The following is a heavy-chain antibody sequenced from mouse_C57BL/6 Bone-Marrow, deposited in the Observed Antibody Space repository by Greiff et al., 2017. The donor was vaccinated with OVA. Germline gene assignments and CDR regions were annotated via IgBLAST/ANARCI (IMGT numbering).Heavy chain of an antibody. CDR3: ARLYYDYDWFAY. CDR1: GYTFTDYY. V-gene: IGHV1-19*01. CDR2: INPYNGGT. J-gene: IGHJ3*01. D-gene: IGHD2-4*01. Sequence: VQLKQSGPVLVKPGASVKMSCKASGYTFTDYYMNWVKQSPGKSLEWIGVINPYNGGTSYNQKFKGKATLTVDKSSSTAYMELNSLTSEDSAVYYCARLYYDYDWFAYWGQGTLVTVSA.